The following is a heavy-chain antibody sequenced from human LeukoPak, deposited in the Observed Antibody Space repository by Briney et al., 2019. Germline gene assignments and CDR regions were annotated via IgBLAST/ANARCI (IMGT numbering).Heavy chain of an antibody. D-gene: IGHD3-3*01. CDR3: AREVSIFGVVHYYYGMDV. Sequence: PGGSLRLSCATSGFTFSSYSMNWVRQAPGKGLEWVSSISSSSSYIYYADSVKRRFTISRDNAKNSLYLQMNSLRAEDTAVYYCAREVSIFGVVHYYYGMDVWGQGTTVTVSS. J-gene: IGHJ6*02. CDR2: ISSSSSYI. V-gene: IGHV3-21*01. CDR1: GFTFSSYS.